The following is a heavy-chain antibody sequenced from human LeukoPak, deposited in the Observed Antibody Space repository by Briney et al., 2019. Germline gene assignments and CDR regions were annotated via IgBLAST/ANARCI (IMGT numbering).Heavy chain of an antibody. Sequence: SETLSLTCTVSGGSISSYYWSWIRQPPGKGLEWIGYIYYSGSTNYNPSLKSRVTISVDTSKNQFSLKLSSVTAADTAVYYCATTVTTGRWFDPWGQGTLVTVSS. CDR2: IYYSGST. CDR1: GGSISSYY. V-gene: IGHV4-59*01. J-gene: IGHJ5*02. CDR3: ATTVTTGRWFDP. D-gene: IGHD4-17*01.